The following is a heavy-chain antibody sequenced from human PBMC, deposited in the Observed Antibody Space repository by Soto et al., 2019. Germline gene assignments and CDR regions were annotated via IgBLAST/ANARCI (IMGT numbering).Heavy chain of an antibody. J-gene: IGHJ6*02. CDR1: GYTFTSYG. CDR2: ISAYNGNT. V-gene: IGHV1-18*04. Sequence: ASVKVSCKASGYTFTSYGISWVRQAPGQGLEWMGWISAYNGNTNYAQKLQGRVTMTTDTSTSTAYMELRSLRSDDTAVYYCARRALQIASYYYYYYGMDVWGQGTTVPVSS. CDR3: ARRALQIASYYYYYYGMDV.